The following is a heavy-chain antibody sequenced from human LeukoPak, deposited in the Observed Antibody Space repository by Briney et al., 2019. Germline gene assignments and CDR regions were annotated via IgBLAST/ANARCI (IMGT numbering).Heavy chain of an antibody. J-gene: IGHJ5*02. D-gene: IGHD2-2*01. Sequence: GGSLRLSCAASGFTFNKYAMTWVRQVPGKGLEWVSTIGGGDGEFYADSAKGRFTISRDNAKNTLYLEMTSLRAEDTALYYCAKALGVEVPAASRWFDPWGQGTLVTVSA. V-gene: IGHV3-23*01. CDR3: AKALGVEVPAASRWFDP. CDR2: IGGGDGE. CDR1: GFTFNKYA.